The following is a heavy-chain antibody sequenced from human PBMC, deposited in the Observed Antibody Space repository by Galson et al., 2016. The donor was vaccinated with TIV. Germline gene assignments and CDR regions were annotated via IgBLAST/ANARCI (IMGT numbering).Heavy chain of an antibody. D-gene: IGHD2-2*01. CDR3: AREMPATFFFDY. V-gene: IGHV1-46*01. CDR2: IKDTGVTT. J-gene: IGHJ4*02. Sequence: SVKVSCKASGGLFVGYAISWVRQAPGQGLEWMGIIKDTGVTTAYPQRFQGRLTITRDTSTTTVYMELSSLRSEDTAVYYCAREMPATFFFDYWGQGTLVTVSS. CDR1: GGLFVGYA.